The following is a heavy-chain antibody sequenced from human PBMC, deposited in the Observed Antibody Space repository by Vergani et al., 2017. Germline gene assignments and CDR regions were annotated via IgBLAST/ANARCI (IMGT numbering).Heavy chain of an antibody. CDR1: GFRVTTYY. Sequence: VELLESGGGLAQPGGFLRVSCSASGFRVTTYYMSWVRQAPGKGLEWVSVIKSDGRTSYAESVRGRFTISRDTSRNAVYLQMNILRVEDTGVYYCTRSECSGTTCYGHYFDLWGHGILVTVSS. V-gene: IGHV3-66*02. D-gene: IGHD2-15*01. CDR3: TRSECSGTTCYGHYFDL. CDR2: IKSDGRT. J-gene: IGHJ4*01.